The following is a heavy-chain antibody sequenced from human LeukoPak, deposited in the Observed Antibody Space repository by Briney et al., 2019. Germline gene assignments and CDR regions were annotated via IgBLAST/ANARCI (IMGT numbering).Heavy chain of an antibody. CDR3: ARATGLRFGLSRFDY. D-gene: IGHD3-3*01. Sequence: SETLSLTCAVYGGSFSGYYWSWIRQPPGKGLEWIGEINHSGSTNYNPSLKSRVTISVDTSKNQFSLKLSSVTAADTAVYYCARATGLRFGLSRFDYWGQGTLVTVSS. J-gene: IGHJ4*02. CDR1: GGSFSGYY. V-gene: IGHV4-34*01. CDR2: INHSGST.